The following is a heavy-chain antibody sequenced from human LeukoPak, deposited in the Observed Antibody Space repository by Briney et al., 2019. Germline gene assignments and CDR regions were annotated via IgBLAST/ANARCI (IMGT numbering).Heavy chain of an antibody. Sequence: GGSLRLSCAASGFTFSSYWMSWVRQAPGKGLEWVANIKQDGSEKYYVDSVKGRFTISRDNAKNSLYLQMNSLRAEDTAVYYWARDSSGWYGHPKIEDYWGQGTLVTVSS. CDR2: IKQDGSEK. V-gene: IGHV3-7*01. CDR3: ARDSSGWYGHPKIEDY. D-gene: IGHD6-19*01. J-gene: IGHJ4*02. CDR1: GFTFSSYW.